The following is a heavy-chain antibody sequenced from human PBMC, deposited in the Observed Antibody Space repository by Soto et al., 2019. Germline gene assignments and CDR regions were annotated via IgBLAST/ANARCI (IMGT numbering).Heavy chain of an antibody. CDR3: ARARQYCSRVSCYGPDLDY. J-gene: IGHJ4*02. Sequence: SETLSLTCTVSGGPISSGDYYWSWIRQPPGKGLEWIGYIYYSGSTYYNPSLKSRVTISVDTSKNQFSLKLSSVTAADTAVYYCARARQYCSRVSCYGPDLDYWGQGTLVTVSS. CDR2: IYYSGST. CDR1: GGPISSGDYY. D-gene: IGHD2-15*01. V-gene: IGHV4-30-4*01.